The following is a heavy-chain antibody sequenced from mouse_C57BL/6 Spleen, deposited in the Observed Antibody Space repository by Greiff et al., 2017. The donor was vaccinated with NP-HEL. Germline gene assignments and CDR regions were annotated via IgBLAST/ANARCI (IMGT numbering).Heavy chain of an antibody. V-gene: IGHV1-42*01. CDR1: GYSFTGYY. Sequence: VQLKESGPELVKPGASVKISCKASGYSFTGYYMNWVKQSPEKSLEWIGEINPSTGGTTYNQKFKAKATLTVDKSSSTAYMQLKRLTSEASAVYYCASRELGPYFDVWGTGTTVTVSS. CDR2: INPSTGGT. CDR3: ASRELGPYFDV. D-gene: IGHD4-1*01. J-gene: IGHJ1*03.